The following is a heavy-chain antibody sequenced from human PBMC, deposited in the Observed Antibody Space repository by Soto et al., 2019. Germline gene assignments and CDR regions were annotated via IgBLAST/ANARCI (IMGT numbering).Heavy chain of an antibody. V-gene: IGHV4-59*08. Sequence: SETLSLTCSVFGGSVNSYDWSWIRQPPGKELEWIGYIYNSGGTDYNPSLKSRVTISEDTSKNQFSLKLTSVTATDTAVYYCARRFCRGGSCYSSFDYWGQGTLVTSPQ. CDR3: ARRFCRGGSCYSSFDY. J-gene: IGHJ4*02. CDR1: GGSVNSYD. D-gene: IGHD2-15*01. CDR2: IYNSGGT.